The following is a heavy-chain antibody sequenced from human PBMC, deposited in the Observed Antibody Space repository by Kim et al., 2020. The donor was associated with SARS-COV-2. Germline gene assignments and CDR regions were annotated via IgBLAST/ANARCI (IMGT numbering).Heavy chain of an antibody. CDR1: GGSINNSTYY. V-gene: IGHV4-39*07. J-gene: IGHJ4*02. CDR3: ARDHRRLDSYTSNWYYGPYYSDY. D-gene: IGHD6-13*01. CDR2: IYKSGST. Sequence: SETLSLTCTVSGGSINNSTYYWGWIRQPPGKGLEWIGSIYKSGSTYYNPSLNSRVTISVDTSKNQFSLKLGSVTAADTAVYYCARDHRRLDSYTSNWYYGPYYSDYWGRGTLVTVSS.